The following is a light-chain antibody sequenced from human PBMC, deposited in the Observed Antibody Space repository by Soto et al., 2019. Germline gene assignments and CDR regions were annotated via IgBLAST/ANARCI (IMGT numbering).Light chain of an antibody. V-gene: IGKV3-15*01. CDR3: QHGHNWPLT. Sequence: EIVMTQSPATLSVSPGERATLSCRASQSISSELAWYQQKPGQPPRLLIYGASTRATGVPARFTGRGSGSDCTLTISGLQSEDFAVYYCQHGHNWPLTFVQGTRLEI. CDR2: GAS. CDR1: QSISSE. J-gene: IGKJ2*01.